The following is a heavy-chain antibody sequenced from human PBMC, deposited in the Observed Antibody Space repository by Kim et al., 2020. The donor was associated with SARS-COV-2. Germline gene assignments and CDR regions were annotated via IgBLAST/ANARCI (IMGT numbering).Heavy chain of an antibody. J-gene: IGHJ5*02. CDR2: TSYDGSNH. V-gene: IGHV3-30-3*01. CDR3: VRDLGGIRGRFGWFDP. Sequence: GGSLRLSCAASGFTFSSYAMHWVRQAPGKGLEWVAITSYDGSNHYYTDSVKGRFTISRDNSMSTLYLQINSLRPEDTAIYYCVRDLGGIRGRFGWFDPWGQRTLVTVSS. CDR1: GFTFSSYA. D-gene: IGHD3-16*01.